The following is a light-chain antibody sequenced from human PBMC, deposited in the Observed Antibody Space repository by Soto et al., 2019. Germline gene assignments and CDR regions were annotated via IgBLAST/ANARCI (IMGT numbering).Light chain of an antibody. CDR3: SSYTSTSTWV. Sequence: QSVLTQPASVSGSPGQSITISCTGTSSDVGGYNYVSWYQQHPGKVPKLMIYEVGNRPSGVSNRFSGSKSGNMASLTISGLQAEDEADYYCSSYTSTSTWVFGGGTKLTVL. V-gene: IGLV2-14*01. CDR1: SSDVGGYNY. CDR2: EVG. J-gene: IGLJ3*02.